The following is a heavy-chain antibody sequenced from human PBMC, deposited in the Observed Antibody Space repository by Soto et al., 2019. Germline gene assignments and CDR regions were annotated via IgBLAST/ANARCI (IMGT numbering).Heavy chain of an antibody. CDR1: GGTFSSYA. Sequence: QVQLVQSGAEVKKPGSSVKVSCKASGGTFSSYAISWVRQAPGQGLEWMGGIIPIFGTANYAQKFQGRVPITADESTSTAYMELSSLRSEDTAVYYCARIPTHCSGGSCYGAWFDPWGQGTLVTVSS. J-gene: IGHJ5*02. CDR3: ARIPTHCSGGSCYGAWFDP. V-gene: IGHV1-69*01. D-gene: IGHD2-15*01. CDR2: IIPIFGTA.